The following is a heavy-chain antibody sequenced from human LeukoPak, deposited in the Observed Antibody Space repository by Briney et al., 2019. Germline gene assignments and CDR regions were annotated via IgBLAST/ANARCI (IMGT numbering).Heavy chain of an antibody. CDR1: GDSVSINSAA. J-gene: IGHJ5*02. CDR2: TYQRSKWYN. CDR3: AREVSGYSYGQAVDWFDP. D-gene: IGHD5-18*01. Sequence: SQTLSLTCAISGDSVSINSAAWNWIRQSPSRGLEWLGRTYQRSKWYNDYAVSVKSRITINPDISKNQFSLQLNSVTPEDTAVYYCAREVSGYSYGQAVDWFDPWGQGTLVTVSS. V-gene: IGHV6-1*01.